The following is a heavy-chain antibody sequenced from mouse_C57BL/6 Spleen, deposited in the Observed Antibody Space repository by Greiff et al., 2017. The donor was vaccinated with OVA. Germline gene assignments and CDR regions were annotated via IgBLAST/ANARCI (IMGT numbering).Heavy chain of an antibody. CDR2: ISSGGDYI. J-gene: IGHJ1*03. V-gene: IGHV5-9-1*02. CDR1: GFTFSSYA. D-gene: IGHD4-1*01. CDR3: TRDRLGRWYFDV. Sequence: VQLKESGEGLVKPGGSLKLSCAASGFTFSSYAMSWVRQTPEKRLEWVAYISSGGDYIYYADTVKGRFTISRDNARNTLYLQMSSLKSEDTAMYDCTRDRLGRWYFDVWGTGTTVTVSS.